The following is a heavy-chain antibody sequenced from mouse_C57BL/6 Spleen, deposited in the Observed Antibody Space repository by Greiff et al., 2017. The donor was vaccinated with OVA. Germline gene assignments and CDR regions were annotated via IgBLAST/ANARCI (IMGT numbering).Heavy chain of an antibody. CDR1: GYTFTSYW. D-gene: IGHD1-1*01. CDR3: AREGYYGSSYYFDY. J-gene: IGHJ2*01. V-gene: IGHV1-55*01. Sequence: QVQLQQPGAELVKPGASVKMSCKASGYTFTSYWITWVKQRPGQGLEWIGDIYPGSGSTNYNEKFKSKATLTVDTSSSTAYMQLSSLTSEDSAVYYCAREGYYGSSYYFDYWGQGTTLTVAS. CDR2: IYPGSGST.